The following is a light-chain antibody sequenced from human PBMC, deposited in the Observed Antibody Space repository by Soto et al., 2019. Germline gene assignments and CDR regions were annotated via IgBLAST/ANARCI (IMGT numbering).Light chain of an antibody. V-gene: IGKV1-5*03. Sequence: DIHMAQSPCTLSDPLGHRVTVTYRASQTISTWLAWYQQKPGKAPKLLIYAASTLNSGVPSRFSGSGSGTEFTLTISSLQPGDFATYYCQHYNSYSEAFSQGTKVDIK. CDR3: QHYNSYSEA. CDR2: AAS. J-gene: IGKJ1*01. CDR1: QTISTW.